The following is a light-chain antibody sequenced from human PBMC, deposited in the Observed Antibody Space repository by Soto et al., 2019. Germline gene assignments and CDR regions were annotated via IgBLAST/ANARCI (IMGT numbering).Light chain of an antibody. J-gene: IGLJ1*01. CDR1: SSDVGGYNY. CDR3: SSYRTSNTRQIV. Sequence: QSALTQPASVSGSPGQSITISCTGTSSDVGGYNYVSWYQHHPGKAPKLMIYDVSNRPSGVPNRLSGSKSGNTASLSISGLQPEDEADYYCSSYRTSNTRQIVCGTGTKVTVL. V-gene: IGLV2-14*03. CDR2: DVS.